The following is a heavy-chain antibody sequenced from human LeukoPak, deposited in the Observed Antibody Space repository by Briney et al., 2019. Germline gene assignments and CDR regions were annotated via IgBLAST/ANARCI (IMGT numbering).Heavy chain of an antibody. D-gene: IGHD3-10*01. CDR3: ARGQRSFWYYYVSGSYLAY. CDR2: MNPNSGNT. J-gene: IGHJ4*02. CDR1: GYTFTSYD. V-gene: IGHV1-8*01. Sequence: ASVKVSCKASGYTFTSYDINWVRQATGQGLEWMGWMNPNSGNTGYAQKFQGRVTMTRNTSISTAYMELSSLRSEDTAVYYCARGQRSFWYYYVSGSYLAYWGQGTLVTVSS.